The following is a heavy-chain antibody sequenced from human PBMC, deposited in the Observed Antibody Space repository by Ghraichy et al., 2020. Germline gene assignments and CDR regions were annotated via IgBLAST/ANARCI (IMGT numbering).Heavy chain of an antibody. V-gene: IGHV4-34*01. CDR3: ARVFSLGKNYYYYGMDV. J-gene: IGHJ6*02. Sequence: GSLRLSCAVYGGSFTGYYWSWIRQPPGKGLEWIGEINHSGSTNYNPSLKSRVTISVDTSKNQFSLKLSSVTAADTAVYYCARVFSLGKNYYYYGMDVWGQGTTVTVSS. CDR1: GGSFTGYY. CDR2: INHSGST. D-gene: IGHD1-14*01.